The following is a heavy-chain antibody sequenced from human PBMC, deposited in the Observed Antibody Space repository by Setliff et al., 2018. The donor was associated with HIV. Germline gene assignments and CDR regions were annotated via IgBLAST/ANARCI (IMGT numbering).Heavy chain of an antibody. D-gene: IGHD3-10*01. CDR2: VEPKNGKT. J-gene: IGHJ4*02. V-gene: IGHV1-69-2*01. CDR3: ATLDYYGSQTYNLALHY. Sequence: GASVKVSCKASGGTFSSYTISWVRQAPGQGLEWMGRVEPKNGKTLYAENLRGRITITADTSTDTAYMELNSLRSEDTAMYYCATLDYYGSQTYNLALHYWGQGTLVTVSS. CDR1: GGTFSSYT.